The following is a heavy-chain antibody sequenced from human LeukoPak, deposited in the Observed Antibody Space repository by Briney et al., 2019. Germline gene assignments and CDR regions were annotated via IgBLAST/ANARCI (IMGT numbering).Heavy chain of an antibody. D-gene: IGHD3-10*01. CDR1: GFTFSSYG. CDR2: IWYDGSNK. J-gene: IGHJ4*02. Sequence: PGGSLRLSCAASGFTFSSYGMHWVRQAPGKGLEWVAVIWYDGSNKYYADSVKGRFTISRDNSKNTLYLQMNSLRAEDTAVYYCAKAAQSRLRYYGSGSYEDYWGQGTLVIVSS. CDR3: AKAAQSRLRYYGSGSYEDY. V-gene: IGHV3-33*06.